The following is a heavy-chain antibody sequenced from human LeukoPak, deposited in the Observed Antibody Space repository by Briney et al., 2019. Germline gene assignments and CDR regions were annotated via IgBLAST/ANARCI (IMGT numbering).Heavy chain of an antibody. D-gene: IGHD6-13*01. CDR2: INPSGST. J-gene: IGHJ4*02. CDR1: GGSLSGFY. CDR3: ARGLRSTYSYYFDY. Sequence: PSETLSLTCTVYGGSLSGFYWSWIRQPPGKGLEWLGEINPSGSTDYNPSLKSRVTMSVDTSKNQFSLKLSSVTAADTAVYYCARGLRSTYSYYFDYWGQGTLVTVSS. V-gene: IGHV4-34*01.